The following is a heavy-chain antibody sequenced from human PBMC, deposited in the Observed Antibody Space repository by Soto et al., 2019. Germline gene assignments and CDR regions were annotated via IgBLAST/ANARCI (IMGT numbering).Heavy chain of an antibody. CDR1: GGSISFYH. J-gene: IGHJ5*02. CDR2: VYSNGSA. D-gene: IGHD6-13*01. Sequence: SETLSLTCTVSGGSISFYHWNWIRQPAGKRLEWIGRVYSNGSANYNPSLNSRATKSVDTSKDQFSLRLVSLTAADTAVYYCAREGVAATGTWWFDPWGQGTLVTVSS. CDR3: AREGVAATGTWWFDP. V-gene: IGHV4-4*07.